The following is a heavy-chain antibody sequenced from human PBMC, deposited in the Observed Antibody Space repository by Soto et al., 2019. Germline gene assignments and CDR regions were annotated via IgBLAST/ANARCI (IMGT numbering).Heavy chain of an antibody. CDR1: GFTFSSYW. D-gene: IGHD3-16*01. CDR3: ARDLWGLRLGESSFDY. V-gene: IGHV3-7*01. J-gene: IGHJ4*02. Sequence: EVQLVESGGGLVQPGGSLRLSCAASGFTFSSYWMSWVRQAPGKGLEWVANIKQDGSEKYYVDSVKGRFTISRDNAKNSLYLQMNSLRAEDTAVYYCARDLWGLRLGESSFDYWGQGTLVTVSS. CDR2: IKQDGSEK.